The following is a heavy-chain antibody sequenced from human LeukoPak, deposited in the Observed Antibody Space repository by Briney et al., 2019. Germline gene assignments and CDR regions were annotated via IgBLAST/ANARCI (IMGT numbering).Heavy chain of an antibody. CDR2: ISGRGGST. Sequence: GGSLSLFCAASGFSFGSYAMRWARQARGKGREWVSAISGRGGSTYYADSAKGRFTVSRDNSKNTLYLQMNSLRAEDTAEYYCAKDRGSGWPQFDSCGQGTLVTASS. V-gene: IGHV3-23*01. D-gene: IGHD6-19*01. J-gene: IGHJ4*02. CDR1: GFSFGSYA. CDR3: AKDRGSGWPQFDS.